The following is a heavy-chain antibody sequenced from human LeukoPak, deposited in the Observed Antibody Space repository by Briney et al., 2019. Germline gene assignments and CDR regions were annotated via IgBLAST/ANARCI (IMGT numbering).Heavy chain of an antibody. V-gene: IGHV4-30-2*01. CDR3: ARNYGSGSWFDY. Sequence: SETLSLTCAVSGDSISSGGYSWSWIRQPPGKGLEWIGYIYHSGSTYYNPSLKSRVTISVDRSKNQFSLKLSSVTAADTAVYYCARNYGSGSWFDYWGQGTLVTVSS. CDR1: GDSISSGGYS. D-gene: IGHD3-10*01. J-gene: IGHJ4*02. CDR2: IYHSGST.